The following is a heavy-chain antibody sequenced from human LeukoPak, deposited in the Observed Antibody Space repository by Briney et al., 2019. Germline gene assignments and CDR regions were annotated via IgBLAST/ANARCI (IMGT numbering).Heavy chain of an antibody. D-gene: IGHD1-26*01. J-gene: IGHJ3*02. Sequence: SETLSLTCTVSGGSISSYYWSWIRQPPGKGLEWIGEINHSGSSNYNPSLKSRVTISVDTSKDQFSLKLSSVTAADTAVYYCARGGGSYPNAFDIWGQGTMVTVSS. V-gene: IGHV4-34*01. CDR1: GGSISSYY. CDR3: ARGGGSYPNAFDI. CDR2: INHSGSS.